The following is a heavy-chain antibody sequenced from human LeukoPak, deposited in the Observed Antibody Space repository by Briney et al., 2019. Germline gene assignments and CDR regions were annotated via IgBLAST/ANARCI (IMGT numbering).Heavy chain of an antibody. V-gene: IGHV1-2*02. J-gene: IGHJ4*02. CDR3: ARHYYDSRGQDY. CDR1: GYTFTGYY. CDR2: INPNSGGT. D-gene: IGHD3-22*01. Sequence: ASVKVSCKASGYTFTGYYMHWVRQAPGQGLEWMGWINPNSGGTNYAQKFQGRVTMTRDTSISTAYMELSRLRSDDTAVYYCARHYYDSRGQDYWGQGTLVTVSS.